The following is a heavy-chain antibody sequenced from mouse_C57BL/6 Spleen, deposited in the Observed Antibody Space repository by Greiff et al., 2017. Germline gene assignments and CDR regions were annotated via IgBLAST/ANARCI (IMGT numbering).Heavy chain of an antibody. V-gene: IGHV5-17*01. CDR3: ARKRWDWCFDV. Sequence: EVQGVESGGGLVKPGGSLKLSCAASGFTFSDYGMHWVRQAPEKWLEWVAYISSGSSTIYYADTVKGRFTISRDNAKNTLFLQMTSLRSEETAVYYCARKRWDWCFDVWGTGTTVTVSS. D-gene: IGHD2-3*01. CDR2: ISSGSSTI. J-gene: IGHJ1*03. CDR1: GFTFSDYG.